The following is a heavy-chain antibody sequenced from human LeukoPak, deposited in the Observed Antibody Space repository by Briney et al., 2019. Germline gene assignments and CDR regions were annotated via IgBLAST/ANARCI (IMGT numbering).Heavy chain of an antibody. V-gene: IGHV1-24*01. J-gene: IGHJ5*02. Sequence: ASVKVSCRVSGYTLSQLSMHWVRQPPGKGLEWMGGFGREDGDLVYAQNFQGRLTMTEDTSTDTIYMELNSLRSEDTAVYYCAPRLRYFDWTINNPWGQGTLVTVSS. D-gene: IGHD3-9*01. CDR3: APRLRYFDWTINNP. CDR2: FGREDGDL. CDR1: GYTLSQLS.